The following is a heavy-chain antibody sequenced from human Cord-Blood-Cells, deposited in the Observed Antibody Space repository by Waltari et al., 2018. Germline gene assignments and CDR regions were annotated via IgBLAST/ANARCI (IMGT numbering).Heavy chain of an antibody. V-gene: IGHV1-2*04. J-gene: IGHJ4*02. Sequence: QVQLVQSGAEVKRPGASVKVSCKASGYTFTGYYMHLVRQAPGQGLEWMGWINPNSGGTNDAQKFQGWVTMTRDTSISTAYMELSRLRSDDTAVYYCARGYSSSSVDYWGQGTLVTVSS. CDR3: ARGYSSSSVDY. D-gene: IGHD6-6*01. CDR2: INPNSGGT. CDR1: GYTFTGYY.